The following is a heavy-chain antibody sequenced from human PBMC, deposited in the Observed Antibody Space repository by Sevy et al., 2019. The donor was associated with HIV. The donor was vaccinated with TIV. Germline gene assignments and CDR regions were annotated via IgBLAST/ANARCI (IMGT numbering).Heavy chain of an antibody. J-gene: IGHJ5*02. CDR3: ERDGEGVWGIAAAFMGDWFDP. Sequence: ASVKVSCKASGYTFTSYGISWVRQAPGQGLEWMGWISAYNGNTNYAQKLQGRVTMTTDTSTSTAYMELRSLRSDDTAVYYCERDGEGVWGIAAAFMGDWFDPWGQGTLVTVSS. CDR2: ISAYNGNT. V-gene: IGHV1-18*01. D-gene: IGHD6-13*01. CDR1: GYTFTSYG.